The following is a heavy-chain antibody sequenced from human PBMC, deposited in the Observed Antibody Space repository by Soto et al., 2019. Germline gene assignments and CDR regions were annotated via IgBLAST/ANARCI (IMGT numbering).Heavy chain of an antibody. Sequence: ASVKVSCKVSGYTLTELSMHWVRQAPGKGLEWMGGFDPEDGETIYAQKFQGRVTMTEDTSTDTAYMELSSLRSEDTAVYYCATGRLFSFLGTCPNGFDPWGQGTLVTVSS. D-gene: IGHD2-15*01. CDR2: FDPEDGET. V-gene: IGHV1-24*01. J-gene: IGHJ5*02. CDR1: GYTLTELS. CDR3: ATGRLFSFLGTCPNGFDP.